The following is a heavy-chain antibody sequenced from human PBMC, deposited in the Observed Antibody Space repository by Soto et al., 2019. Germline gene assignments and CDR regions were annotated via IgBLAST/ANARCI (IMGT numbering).Heavy chain of an antibody. Sequence: QVQLVQSGAEVKRPGSSVKVSCKASGDMFRNSAFTWVRQAPGQGLAWMGVIIPLFRKTDVAQKFQGRGNLTAAESTSSLYMEVSSLTYEDTAVYYCARARLSDGGPNIYCCYGLDVWGQGTTITVSS. CDR2: IIPLFRKT. V-gene: IGHV1-69*01. D-gene: IGHD6-6*01. CDR1: GDMFRNSA. CDR3: ARARLSDGGPNIYCCYGLDV. J-gene: IGHJ6*02.